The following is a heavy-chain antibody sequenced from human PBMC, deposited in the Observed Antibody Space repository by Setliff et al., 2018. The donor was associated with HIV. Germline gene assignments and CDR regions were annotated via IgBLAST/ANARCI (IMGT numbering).Heavy chain of an antibody. CDR2: IYRSGST. D-gene: IGHD3-22*01. Sequence: SETLSLTCSVSGGSISSGSYYWSWIRQPAGKGLEWIGHIYRSGSTNYNPSLKSRLTISLDKSKNQFSLKLSSVTAADTAVYYCARAGYYDSAGYFDYWGQGTLVTVSS. CDR3: ARAGYYDSAGYFDY. J-gene: IGHJ4*02. CDR1: GGSISSGSYY. V-gene: IGHV4-61*09.